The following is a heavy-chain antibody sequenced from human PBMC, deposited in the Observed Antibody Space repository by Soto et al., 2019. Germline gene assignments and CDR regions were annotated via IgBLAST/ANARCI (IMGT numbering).Heavy chain of an antibody. D-gene: IGHD5-18*01. CDR3: ARSLGYSPFDY. Sequence: GASVKVSCKASGYTFANYGISWVRQAPGQGLEWMGWISGNNGATNFAPKVQDRITMTLDTSTGVASLTLKLSSVTAADTAVYYCARSLGYSPFDYWGQGTLVTVSS. CDR1: GYTFANYG. V-gene: IGHV1-18*04. CDR2: ISGNNGAT. J-gene: IGHJ4*02.